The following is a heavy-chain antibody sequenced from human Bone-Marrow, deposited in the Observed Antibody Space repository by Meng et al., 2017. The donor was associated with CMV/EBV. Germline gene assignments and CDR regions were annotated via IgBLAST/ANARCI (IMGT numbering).Heavy chain of an antibody. D-gene: IGHD3-3*01. CDR3: AGGRRRITIFGVTPGYNWFDP. V-gene: IGHV4-34*01. CDR1: GGSFSGYY. CDR2: INHRGST. Sequence: SETLSLPCAVYGGSFSGYYWSWIRQLPGKGLEWIGEINHRGSTNYNPSLKSRVTISVDTSKNQFSLMLSAVTAADTAVYYGAGGRRRITIFGVTPGYNWFDPWGQGTLVTVSS. J-gene: IGHJ5*01.